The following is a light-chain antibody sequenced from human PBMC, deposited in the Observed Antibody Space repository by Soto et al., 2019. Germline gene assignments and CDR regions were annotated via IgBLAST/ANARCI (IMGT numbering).Light chain of an antibody. CDR3: QQLNSYPDT. CDR2: AAS. Sequence: DIQLTQSPSFLSASVGDRVTITCRASQGISSYLAWYQQKPGKAPKLLIYAASTLQSGVPSRFRGSGSGTEFTLTISSLQPEDFATYYCQQLNSYPDTFGQGTKLEIK. V-gene: IGKV1-9*01. J-gene: IGKJ2*01. CDR1: QGISSY.